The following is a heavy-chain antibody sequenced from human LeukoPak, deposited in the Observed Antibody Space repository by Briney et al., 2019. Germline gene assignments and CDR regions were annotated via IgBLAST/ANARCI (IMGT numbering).Heavy chain of an antibody. J-gene: IGHJ4*02. V-gene: IGHV3-30*04. Sequence: GGSLRLSCAASGFAFSSYAMHWVRQAPGKGLEWVAIISYDGITEDYSDSVKGRFSISRDNFKNTLYLQMNSLRAEDTAVYYCASPSLGGLIEDWGQGTLVTVSS. CDR3: ASPSLGGLIED. D-gene: IGHD2-8*01. CDR1: GFAFSSYA. CDR2: ISYDGITE.